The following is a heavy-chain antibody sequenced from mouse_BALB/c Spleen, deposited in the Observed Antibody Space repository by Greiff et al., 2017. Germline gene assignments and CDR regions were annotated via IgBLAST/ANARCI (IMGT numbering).Heavy chain of an antibody. CDR3: ASMITTEYFDY. V-gene: IGHV5-6*01. CDR2: ISSGGSYT. D-gene: IGHD2-4*01. J-gene: IGHJ2*01. CDR1: GFTFSSYG. Sequence: EVKLVESGGDLVKPGGSLKLSCAASGFTFSSYGMSWVRQTPDKRLEWVATISSGGSYTYYPDSVKGRFTISRDNAKNTLYLQMSSLKSEDTAKYCFASMITTEYFDYWGQGTTLTVSS.